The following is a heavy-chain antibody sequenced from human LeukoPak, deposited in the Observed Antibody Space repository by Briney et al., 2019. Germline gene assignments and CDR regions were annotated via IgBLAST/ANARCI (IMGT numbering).Heavy chain of an antibody. CDR2: IRSKAYGGTT. Sequence: GRSLRLSCTASGFTFGDYAMSWVRQAPGKGLEWVGFIRSKAYGGTTEYAASVKGRFTISRDDSKSIAYLQMNSLKTEDTAVYYCTRESYGGNSDNWGQGTLVTVSS. J-gene: IGHJ4*02. CDR1: GFTFGDYA. CDR3: TRESYGGNSDN. D-gene: IGHD4-23*01. V-gene: IGHV3-49*04.